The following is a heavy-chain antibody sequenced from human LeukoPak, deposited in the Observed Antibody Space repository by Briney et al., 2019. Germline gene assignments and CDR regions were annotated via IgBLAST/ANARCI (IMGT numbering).Heavy chain of an antibody. J-gene: IGHJ4*02. Sequence: SETLSLTCSVSGDSISTYHWNWIRKPPGKGLEWIAYMQSTGNSKYNPSLKSRATMSVDTSKNRVVLNLSSVTAADTAVYYCARDKRHSYGRYFAHWGQGMLVTVSS. CDR1: GDSISTYH. CDR2: MQSTGNS. V-gene: IGHV4-59*01. D-gene: IGHD5-18*01. CDR3: ARDKRHSYGRYFAH.